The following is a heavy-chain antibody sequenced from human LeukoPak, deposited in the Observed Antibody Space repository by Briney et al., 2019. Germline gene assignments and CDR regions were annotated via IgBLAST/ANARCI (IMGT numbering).Heavy chain of an antibody. Sequence: ASVKVSCKASGYTFTSYDINWVRQATGQGLEWMGWMNPNSGNTGYAQKFQGRVTITRNTSISTAYMELSSLRSEDTAVYYCARGVDGYCSSTSCYAHYYYYYMDVWGKGTTVTVSS. CDR1: GYTFTSYD. J-gene: IGHJ6*03. D-gene: IGHD2-2*01. CDR2: MNPNSGNT. V-gene: IGHV1-8*03. CDR3: ARGVDGYCSSTSCYAHYYYYYMDV.